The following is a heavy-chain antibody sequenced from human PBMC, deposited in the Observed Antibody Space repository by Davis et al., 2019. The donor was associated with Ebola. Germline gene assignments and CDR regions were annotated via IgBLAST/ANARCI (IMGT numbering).Heavy chain of an antibody. CDR3: AREYCSSITCLNWFDP. CDR2: IYHIGRT. J-gene: IGHJ5*02. D-gene: IGHD2-2*01. Sequence: MPSETLSLTCAVSGGSITSSNWWSWVRQPPGKGLEWIGEIYHIGRTNYNPSLKSRVTISVDKSKNQFSLRLSSATAADTAVYYCAREYCSSITCLNWFDPWGQGTLVTVSS. CDR1: GGSITSSNW. V-gene: IGHV4-4*02.